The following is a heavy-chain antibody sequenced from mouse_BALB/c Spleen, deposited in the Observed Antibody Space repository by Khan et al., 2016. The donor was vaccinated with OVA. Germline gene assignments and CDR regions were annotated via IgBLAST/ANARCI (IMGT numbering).Heavy chain of an antibody. CDR1: GYTFTSYT. V-gene: IGHV1-4*01. CDR3: VRDGTYHRNDGWFAY. Sequence: QVRLQQSGAELARPGASVKMSCKASGYTFTSYTIHWIKKRPGQGLEWIGYINPSNDYTNYNQKFKDKATLTTEKSSTNAYLRLSSLTSDDSAVYNCVRDGTYHRNDGWFAYWGQGTLVTVSA. CDR2: INPSNDYT. J-gene: IGHJ3*01. D-gene: IGHD2-14*01.